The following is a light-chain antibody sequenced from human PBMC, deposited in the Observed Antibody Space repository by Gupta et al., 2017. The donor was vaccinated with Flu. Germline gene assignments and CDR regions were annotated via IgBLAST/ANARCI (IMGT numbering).Light chain of an antibody. CDR1: SGHSSYA. J-gene: IGLJ3*02. CDR2: VNSDGSH. Sequence: QLVLTQSPSVSASLGASVKVTCTLTSGHSSYAIAWHQQQPEKGPRYLVKVNSDGSHSKGDGVPDRFSGSSSGTERYLTISSLQSEDEADYYCQSWGTGLLVFGGGTKVTVL. CDR3: QSWGTGLLV. V-gene: IGLV4-69*01.